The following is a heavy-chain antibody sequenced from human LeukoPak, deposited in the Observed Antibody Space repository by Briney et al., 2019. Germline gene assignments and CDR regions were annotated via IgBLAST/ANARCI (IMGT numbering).Heavy chain of an antibody. CDR1: GGSVSGYY. V-gene: IGHV4-34*01. Sequence: SETLSLTCAVYGGSVSGYYWSWIRQPPGKGLEWIGEIHHSGATNYNPSLKSRATILLDKSKNQFSLKLRSVTAADTAVYYCARGILDVYYFDLWGRGTLVTVSS. CDR2: IHHSGAT. D-gene: IGHD1-1*01. CDR3: ARGILDVYYFDL. J-gene: IGHJ2*01.